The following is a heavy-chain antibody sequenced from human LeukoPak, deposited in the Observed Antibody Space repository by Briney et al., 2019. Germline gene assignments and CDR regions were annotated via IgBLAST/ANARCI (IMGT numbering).Heavy chain of an antibody. D-gene: IGHD5-12*01. Sequence: GGSLRLSCAASGFTFSSYAMHWVRQAPGKGLEWVAVISYDGSNKYYADSVKGRFTISRDNSKNTLYLQVNSLRAEDTAVYYCARDRGYSGSYFDYWGQGTLVTVSS. CDR3: ARDRGYSGSYFDY. J-gene: IGHJ4*02. CDR2: ISYDGSNK. CDR1: GFTFSSYA. V-gene: IGHV3-30-3*01.